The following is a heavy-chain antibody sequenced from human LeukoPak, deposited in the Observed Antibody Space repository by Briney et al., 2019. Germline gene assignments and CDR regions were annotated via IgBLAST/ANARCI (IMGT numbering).Heavy chain of an antibody. CDR3: ARDLEYSSGWYFDY. D-gene: IGHD6-19*01. CDR1: GYTFTSYG. J-gene: IGHJ4*02. V-gene: IGHV1-18*04. CDR2: ISTYNGNT. Sequence: ASVKVSCKASGYTFTSYGISWVRQAPGQGLEGMGWISTYNGNTNYAQKLQGRVTMTTDTSTSTAYMELRSLRSDDTAVYYCARDLEYSSGWYFDYWGQGTLVTVSS.